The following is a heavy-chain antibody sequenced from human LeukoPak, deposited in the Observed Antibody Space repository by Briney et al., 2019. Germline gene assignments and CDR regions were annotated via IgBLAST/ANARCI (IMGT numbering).Heavy chain of an antibody. CDR1: GGSISSSNW. J-gene: IGHJ3*02. D-gene: IGHD4-17*01. V-gene: IGHV4-4*02. CDR3: ARAGYGDYNDAFDI. Sequence: SGTLSLTCAVSGGSISSSNWWSWVRQPPGKGLEWIGEIYHSGSTNYNPSLKSRVTISVDKSKNQFSLKLSSVTAADTAVYYCARAGYGDYNDAFDIWGQGTMVTVSS. CDR2: IYHSGST.